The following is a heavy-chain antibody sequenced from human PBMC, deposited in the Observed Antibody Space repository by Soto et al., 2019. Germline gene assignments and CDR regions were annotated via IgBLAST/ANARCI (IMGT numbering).Heavy chain of an antibody. J-gene: IGHJ5*02. Sequence: SETLSLTCFVSGYSITAGGYYWSWIRHHPGKGLEWIGSFYSSGSIIYNPSLRSRVSISGGTSSNQFSMSLTSVTAADTARYYCARMYSSGSGWFHPWGQGTLVTVSS. D-gene: IGHD6-19*01. V-gene: IGHV4-31*03. CDR2: FYSSGSI. CDR1: GYSITAGGYY. CDR3: ARMYSSGSGWFHP.